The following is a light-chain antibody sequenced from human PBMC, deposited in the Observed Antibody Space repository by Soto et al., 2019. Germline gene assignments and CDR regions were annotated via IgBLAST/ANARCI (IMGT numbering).Light chain of an antibody. CDR2: EVS. Sequence: QAARTEPAWVTVSPGQSSAISYTGTSSDVGGYNYVSWYQQHPGKAPKLMIYEVSNRPSGVSNRFSGSKSGNTASLTISGLQAEDEADYYCSSYTSSSPYVFGTGTKVTVL. V-gene: IGLV2-14*01. CDR1: SSDVGGYNY. CDR3: SSYTSSSPYV. J-gene: IGLJ1*01.